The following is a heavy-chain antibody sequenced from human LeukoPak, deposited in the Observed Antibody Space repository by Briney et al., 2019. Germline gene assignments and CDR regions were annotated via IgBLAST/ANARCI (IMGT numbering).Heavy chain of an antibody. J-gene: IGHJ4*02. CDR1: GFTFTNYA. V-gene: IGHV3-23*01. Sequence: GGSLRLSCTASGFTFTNYAMSWARQAPGKGREWLSSISGSGDSTSYADSVEGRFTISRDNSKNTVYLQMNNLRAEDTAVYFCAKLYCSSTTCYRKFSDYWGQGILVTVSS. D-gene: IGHD2-2*01. CDR2: ISGSGDST. CDR3: AKLYCSSTTCYRKFSDY.